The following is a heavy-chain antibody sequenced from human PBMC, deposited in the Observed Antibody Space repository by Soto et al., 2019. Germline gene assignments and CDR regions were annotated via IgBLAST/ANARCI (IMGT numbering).Heavy chain of an antibody. CDR3: ARLGSCSSTDCYVNAFDI. CDR1: GGSISNSY. CDR2: MFYSGSST. J-gene: IGHJ3*02. V-gene: IGHV4-59*08. D-gene: IGHD2-2*01. Sequence: PSETLSLTCSVSGGSISNSYWSWIRQPPGKGLEWIGYMFYSGSSTNYNPSLKSRVTISVDTSKNQFSLKLSSVTAADTAVYYCARLGSCSSTDCYVNAFDIWGQGTMVTVS.